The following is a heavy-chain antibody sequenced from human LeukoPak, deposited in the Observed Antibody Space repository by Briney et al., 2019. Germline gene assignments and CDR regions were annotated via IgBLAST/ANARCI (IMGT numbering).Heavy chain of an antibody. V-gene: IGHV3-23*01. Sequence: GGSLRLSCAASGFTFSSYSMNWVRQAPGKGLEWVSAISGSGGSTYYADSVKGRFTISRDNSKNTLYLQMNSLRAEDTAVYYCAKYPGRGSYYGMDVWGQGTTVTVSS. D-gene: IGHD2-15*01. CDR3: AKYPGRGSYYGMDV. CDR1: GFTFSSYS. J-gene: IGHJ6*02. CDR2: ISGSGGST.